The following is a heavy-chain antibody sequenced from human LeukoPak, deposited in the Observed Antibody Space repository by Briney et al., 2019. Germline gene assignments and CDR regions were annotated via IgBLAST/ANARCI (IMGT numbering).Heavy chain of an antibody. CDR1: GGSFSGYY. J-gene: IGHJ4*02. Sequence: SETLSLTCAVYGGSFSGYYWSWIRQPPGKGLEWIGEINHSGSTNYNPSLKSRVTISVDTSKNQFSLKLSSVTAADTAVYYCARHLRRYSSSSPFDYWGQGTLVTVSS. CDR2: INHSGST. D-gene: IGHD6-6*01. CDR3: ARHLRRYSSSSPFDY. V-gene: IGHV4-34*01.